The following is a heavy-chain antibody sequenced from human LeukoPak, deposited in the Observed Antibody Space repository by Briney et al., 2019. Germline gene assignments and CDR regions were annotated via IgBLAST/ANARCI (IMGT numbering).Heavy chain of an antibody. D-gene: IGHD2-21*02. V-gene: IGHV3-21*01. CDR1: GFTFSSYS. J-gene: IGHJ6*02. Sequence: GGSLRLSCAASGFTFSSYSMNWVRQAPGKGLEWVSSISSSSSYINYADSVKGRFTISRDNAKNSLYLQMNSLRAEDTAVYYCARDLEHIVVVTAGSYYYYRMDVWGQETTVTVSS. CDR3: ARDLEHIVVVTAGSYYYYRMDV. CDR2: ISSSSSYI.